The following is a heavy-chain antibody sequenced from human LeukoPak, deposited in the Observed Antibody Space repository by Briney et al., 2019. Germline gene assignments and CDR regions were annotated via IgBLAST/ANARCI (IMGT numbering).Heavy chain of an antibody. V-gene: IGHV1-2*04. J-gene: IGHJ4*02. CDR2: INPNSGGT. Sequence: ASVKVSCKASGYTFTGYYMHWVRQAPGQGLEWMGWINPNSGGTNYAQKFQGWVTMTRDTSISTAYMELSRLRSDDTAVYYCARIGIVGATGHSDLVYWGQGTLVTVSS. CDR1: GYTFTGYY. CDR3: ARIGIVGATGHSDLVY. D-gene: IGHD1-26*01.